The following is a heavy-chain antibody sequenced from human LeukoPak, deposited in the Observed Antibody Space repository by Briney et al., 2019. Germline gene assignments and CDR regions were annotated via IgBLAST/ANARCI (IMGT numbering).Heavy chain of an antibody. J-gene: IGHJ4*02. Sequence: PGGSLRLSCAASGFSFSVYWMHWVRQAPGKGLEWVSTIFPSSVEIHYADSVKGRFTISRDNSRSTLSLQMDSLRAEDTATYYCATYRQIQVPFEFWGQGTLVTVSS. D-gene: IGHD5-18*01. CDR2: IFPSSVEI. CDR1: GFSFSVYW. CDR3: ATYRQIQVPFEF. V-gene: IGHV3-21*04.